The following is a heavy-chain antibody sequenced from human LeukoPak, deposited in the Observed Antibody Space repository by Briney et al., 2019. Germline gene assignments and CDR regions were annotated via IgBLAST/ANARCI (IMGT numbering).Heavy chain of an antibody. CDR1: GFTFSSYA. CDR2: ISGSGGST. D-gene: IGHD3-22*01. CDR3: AKDSAGSGYYPRFDY. J-gene: IGHJ4*02. V-gene: IGHV3-23*01. Sequence: GGSLRLSCAASGFTFSSYAMSWVRQAPGKGLEWVSAISGSGGSTYYADSVKGRFTISRDNSKNTLYLQMNSLRAEDTAVYYCAKDSAGSGYYPRFDYWGQGTLATVSS.